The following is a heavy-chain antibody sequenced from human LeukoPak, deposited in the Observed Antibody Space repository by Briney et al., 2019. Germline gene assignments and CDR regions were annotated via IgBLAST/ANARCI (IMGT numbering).Heavy chain of an antibody. Sequence: SETLSLTCAVYGGSFSGYYWSWIRQPPGKGLEWIGEINHSGSTNYNPSLKSRVTISVDTSKNQFSLKLSSVTAADTAVYYCARVLARGSWYFGGAFDYWGQGTLVTVSS. CDR3: ARVLARGSWYFGGAFDY. D-gene: IGHD6-13*01. V-gene: IGHV4-34*01. CDR2: INHSGST. J-gene: IGHJ4*02. CDR1: GGSFSGYY.